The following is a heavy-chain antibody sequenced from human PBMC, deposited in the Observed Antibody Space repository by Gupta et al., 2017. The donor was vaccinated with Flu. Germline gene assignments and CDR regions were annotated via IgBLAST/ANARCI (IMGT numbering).Heavy chain of an antibody. J-gene: IGHJ4*02. CDR3: ARGHWEC. CDR2: ISSSSVT. CDR1: GFTVSSYD. V-gene: IGHV3-48*03. D-gene: IGHD1-26*01. Sequence: VQLVESGGRWVQPGGSMRLHGTASGFTVSSYDMSWVRLAQGKGLEWFSFISSSSVTYYTDYVRGRFTMFRDNARNAVYLQMNSRRAEDTGFYYCARGHWECWGQGTLVTVSS.